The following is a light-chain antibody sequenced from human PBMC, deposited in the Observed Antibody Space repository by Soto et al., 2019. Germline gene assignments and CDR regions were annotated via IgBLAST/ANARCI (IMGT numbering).Light chain of an antibody. V-gene: IGKV3-15*01. CDR1: ESVLKN. J-gene: IGKJ2*01. Sequence: DTVLTQSPVTLSVSPGDSAILYCRATESVLKNLAWYQQKPGQPPRLLIYGASIRATGIPDRFAGDGSGTDFTLAINSLHSEDFGVYYYHQYYCWPQKYTFGQGTQVEI. CDR3: HQYYCWPQKYT. CDR2: GAS.